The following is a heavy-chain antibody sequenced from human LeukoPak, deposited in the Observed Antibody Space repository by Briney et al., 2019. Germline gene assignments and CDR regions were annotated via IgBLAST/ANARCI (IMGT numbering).Heavy chain of an antibody. J-gene: IGHJ6*03. CDR2: ISGSAYST. V-gene: IGHV3-23*01. CDR3: ARDVGFVTTGYYYYMDV. Sequence: GGSLRLSCAASGFTFSSYAMSWVRQAPGKGLEWVSGISGSAYSTYYADSVQGRFAISRDNSKNTLYLQMNSLRAEDTAVYYCARDVGFVTTGYYYYMDVWGKGTTVTVSS. D-gene: IGHD4-11*01. CDR1: GFTFSSYA.